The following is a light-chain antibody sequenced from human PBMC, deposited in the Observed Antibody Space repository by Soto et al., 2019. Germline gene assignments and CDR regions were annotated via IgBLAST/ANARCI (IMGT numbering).Light chain of an antibody. CDR2: EVS. V-gene: IGLV2-14*01. CDR3: SSYTSSSTYV. CDR1: SSDVGGYNY. Sequence: SVLTQPASVSGSPGQSITISCTGTSSDVGGYNYASWYQQHPGKAPKLMIYEVSHRPSGVSNRFSGSKSGNTASLTISGLQAEDEADYYCSSYTSSSTYVFGTGTKVTVL. J-gene: IGLJ1*01.